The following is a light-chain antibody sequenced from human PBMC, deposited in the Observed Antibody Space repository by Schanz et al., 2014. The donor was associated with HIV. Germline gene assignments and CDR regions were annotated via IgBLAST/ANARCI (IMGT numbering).Light chain of an antibody. CDR1: QSVNSNF. J-gene: IGKJ4*02. CDR2: GAS. Sequence: EIVLTQSPGSLSLSPGGRATLSCRASQSVNSNFLGWYQQKPGQAPRLLIFGASNRATGTPDRFSGSESGTDFTLTISRVEPDDFAVYYCHHYGDSRGTFGGGTKVEIK. V-gene: IGKV3-20*01. CDR3: HHYGDSRGT.